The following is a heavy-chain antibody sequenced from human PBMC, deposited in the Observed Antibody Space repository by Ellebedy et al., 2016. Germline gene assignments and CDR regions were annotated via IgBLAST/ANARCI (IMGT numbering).Heavy chain of an antibody. Sequence: GSLRLSCTVSGGSISSYYWSWIRQPPGKGLEWIGYIYYSGSTNYNPSLKSRVTMSVDTSKNQFSLKLSSVTAADTAVYYCARQTYLQNSSGYYLKYYYYMDVWGKGTTVTVSS. J-gene: IGHJ6*03. CDR3: ARQTYLQNSSGYYLKYYYYMDV. V-gene: IGHV4-59*08. D-gene: IGHD3-22*01. CDR1: GGSISSYY. CDR2: IYYSGST.